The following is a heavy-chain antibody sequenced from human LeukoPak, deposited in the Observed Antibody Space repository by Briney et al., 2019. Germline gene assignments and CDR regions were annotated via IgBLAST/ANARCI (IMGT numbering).Heavy chain of an antibody. CDR2: IYYSGST. V-gene: IGHV4-59*01. CDR3: ARNPEGRLRGRHFDY. Sequence: MTSETLPLTCTVSGGSISSYYWSWIRQPPGKGLEWIGYIYYSGSTNYNPSLKSRVTISVDTSKNQFSLKLSSVTAADTAVYYCARNPEGRLRGRHFDYWGQGTLVTVSS. D-gene: IGHD3-16*01. CDR1: GGSISSYY. J-gene: IGHJ4*02.